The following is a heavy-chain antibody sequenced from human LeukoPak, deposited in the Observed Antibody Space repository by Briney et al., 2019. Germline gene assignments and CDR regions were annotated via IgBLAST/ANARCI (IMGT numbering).Heavy chain of an antibody. Sequence: GGSLRLSCAASGFTFSDYYMRWIRQARGKGLEWVSYISSSGNTIYYADYVKGRFTISRDNAKNSLYLQMNSLRAEDTAVYYCARGVTNGMDVWGQGTTVTVSS. CDR2: ISSSGNTI. CDR3: ARGVTNGMDV. CDR1: GFTFSDYY. J-gene: IGHJ6*02. D-gene: IGHD3-10*01. V-gene: IGHV3-11*01.